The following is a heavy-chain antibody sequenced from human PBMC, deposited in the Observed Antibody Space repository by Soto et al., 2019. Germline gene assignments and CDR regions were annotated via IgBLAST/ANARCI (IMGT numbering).Heavy chain of an antibody. CDR2: ITGSDGRT. J-gene: IGHJ4*02. CDR3: AKATYDTTFHTSSLDN. CDR1: EFTFKNYA. Sequence: VQLLESGGGLVHPGGSLRLSCAASEFTFKNYAMTWVRQAPGKGLEWVSLITGSDGRTYYADSVKGRFTISRDNSKNTLFLQMDSLRPEDTALYYCAKATYDTTFHTSSLDNWGQGTLVTVSS. V-gene: IGHV3-23*01. D-gene: IGHD3-22*01.